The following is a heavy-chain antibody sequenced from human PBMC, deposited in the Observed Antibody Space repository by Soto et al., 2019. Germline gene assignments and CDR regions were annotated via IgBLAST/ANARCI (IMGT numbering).Heavy chain of an antibody. D-gene: IGHD2-2*02. CDR3: ARETPNIVVVPAAIRDYYYYGMDV. CDR1: GGSISSSSYY. CDR2: INHSGST. Sequence: SETLSLTCTVSGGSISSSSYYWGWIRQPPGKGLEWIGEINHSGSTNYNLSLKSRVTISVDTSKNQFSLKLSSVTAADTAVYYCARETPNIVVVPAAIRDYYYYGMDVWGQGTTVTVSS. V-gene: IGHV4-39*07. J-gene: IGHJ6*02.